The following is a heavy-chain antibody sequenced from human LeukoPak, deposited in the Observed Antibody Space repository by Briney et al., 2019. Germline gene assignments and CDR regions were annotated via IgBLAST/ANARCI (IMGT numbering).Heavy chain of an antibody. V-gene: IGHV3-33*01. D-gene: IGHD2-2*01. J-gene: IGHJ6*02. CDR3: ARVEIVPAAIRTVEDYYYGMDV. CDR1: GFTFSSYG. CDR2: IWYDGSNK. Sequence: PGGSLRLSCAASGFTFSSYGMHWVRQAPGKGLEWVAVIWYDGSNKYYADSVKGRFTISRDNSKNTLYLQMNSLRAEDTAVYYCARVEIVPAAIRTVEDYYYGMDVWGQGTTVTVSS.